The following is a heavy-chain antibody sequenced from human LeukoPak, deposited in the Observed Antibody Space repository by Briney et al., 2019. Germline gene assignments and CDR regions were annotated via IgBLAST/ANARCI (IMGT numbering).Heavy chain of an antibody. V-gene: IGHV3-48*02. D-gene: IGHD2-8*01. CDR3: ASDSVSYSNSFDY. CDR2: ISSSGSPI. CDR1: GFTFSGYA. J-gene: IGHJ4*02. Sequence: TGGSLRLSCAASGFTFSGYAMNWVRQAPGKGLEWVSYISSSGSPIYYADSVKGRFTISRDNAKNSLYLQMNSLRDEHTAVYYCASDSVSYSNSFDYWGQGTLVTVSS.